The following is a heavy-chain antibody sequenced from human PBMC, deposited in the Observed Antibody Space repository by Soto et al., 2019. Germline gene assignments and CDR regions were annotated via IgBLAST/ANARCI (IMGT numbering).Heavy chain of an antibody. J-gene: IGHJ6*03. CDR3: ARGDCVGGSCYSMAGSFYYYMDV. D-gene: IGHD2-15*01. Sequence: EVKLVETGGGLVQPGGSLRLSCAASGFTFSNYWMYWVRQAPGPGLVWVSRINSDGSVSSYADSVKGRLTISRDNVKNPLYLQMNSLRVEDTAVYYCARGDCVGGSCYSMAGSFYYYMDVWGKGTTVTGFS. CDR2: INSDGSVS. V-gene: IGHV3-74*01. CDR1: GFTFSNYW.